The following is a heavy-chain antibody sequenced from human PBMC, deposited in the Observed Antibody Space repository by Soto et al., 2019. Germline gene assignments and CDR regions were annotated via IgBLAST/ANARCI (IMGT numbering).Heavy chain of an antibody. Sequence: SETLSLTCTVSGGSISSYYWSWIRQPPGKGLEWIGYIYYSGSTNYNPSLKSRVTISVDTSKNQFSLKLSSVTAADTAVYYCARTSYGDPSYYFDYWGQGTLVTVSS. CDR3: ARTSYGDPSYYFDY. V-gene: IGHV4-59*01. D-gene: IGHD4-17*01. J-gene: IGHJ4*02. CDR2: IYYSGST. CDR1: GGSISSYY.